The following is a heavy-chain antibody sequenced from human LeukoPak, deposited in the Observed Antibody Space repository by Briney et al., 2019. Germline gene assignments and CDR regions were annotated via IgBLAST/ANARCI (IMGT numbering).Heavy chain of an antibody. CDR2: IYYAGSV. CDR3: AREHTYYFGSQTSTLDV. D-gene: IGHD3-10*01. J-gene: IGHJ6*02. Sequence: SETLSLTCTFSGASISTGGYYWTWIRQPPGEGLEWIGYIYYAGSVDYNPSLKSRLTISLDTSKNQFSLKLNSVTAADTAVYYCAREHTYYFGSQTSTLDVWGQGTAVTVSS. CDR1: GASISTGGYY. V-gene: IGHV4-31*03.